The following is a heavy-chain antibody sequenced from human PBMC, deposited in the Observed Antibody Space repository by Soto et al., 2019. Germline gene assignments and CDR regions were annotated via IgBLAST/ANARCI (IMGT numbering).Heavy chain of an antibody. CDR1: GCSISSGGYF. J-gene: IGHJ4*02. Sequence: TLYLTCTVSGCSISSGGYFWSWVRQHPGKGLEWIGNIYYSGSTYYNPSLKSRVTISVDTSKNQFSLNLSSVTAADTAVYYCARFAKEENPKVGSWYYFDYWGQGTRVTVSS. V-gene: IGHV4-31*03. D-gene: IGHD6-13*01. CDR2: IYYSGST. CDR3: ARFAKEENPKVGSWYYFDY.